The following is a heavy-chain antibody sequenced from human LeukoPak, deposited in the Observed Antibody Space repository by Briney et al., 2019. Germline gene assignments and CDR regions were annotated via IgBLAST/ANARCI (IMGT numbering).Heavy chain of an antibody. Sequence: SETLSLTCAVYGGSFSGYYWAWIRHTPEKGLEWIGEMNPSGSTNYNPSLKSRVTISVDTSKNQFSLTLSSVTAADTAVYYCARGRQDVTMIVVIMTAVSYYLDVWGKGTTVTVS. V-gene: IGHV4-34*01. CDR3: ARGRQDVTMIVVIMTAVSYYLDV. CDR1: GGSFSGYY. D-gene: IGHD3-22*01. CDR2: MNPSGST. J-gene: IGHJ6*03.